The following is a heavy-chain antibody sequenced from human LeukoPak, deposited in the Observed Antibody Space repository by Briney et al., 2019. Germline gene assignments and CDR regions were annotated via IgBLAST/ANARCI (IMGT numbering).Heavy chain of an antibody. CDR1: GYTFTSYD. J-gene: IGHJ5*02. Sequence: SVKVSCKASGYTFTSYDISWVRQAPGQGLEWMGGIIPIFGTANYAQKFQGRVTITTDESTSTAYMELSSLRSEDTAVYYCARDRDYGGNSPWFDPWGQGTLVTVSS. CDR2: IIPIFGTA. V-gene: IGHV1-69*05. CDR3: ARDRDYGGNSPWFDP. D-gene: IGHD4-23*01.